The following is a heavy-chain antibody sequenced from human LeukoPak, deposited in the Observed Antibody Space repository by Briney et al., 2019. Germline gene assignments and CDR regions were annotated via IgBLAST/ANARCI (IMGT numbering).Heavy chain of an antibody. CDR1: GYTFTSYD. CDR3: ARDHGGYSYGYPYYGMDV. J-gene: IGHJ6*02. D-gene: IGHD5-18*01. V-gene: IGHV1-8*01. CDR2: MNPNSGNT. Sequence: ASVKVSCKASGYTFTSYDINWVRQATGQGLEWMGWMNPNSGNTGYAQKFQGRVTMTRDTSISTAYMELSSLRSEDTAVYYCARDHGGYSYGYPYYGMDVWGQGTTVTVSS.